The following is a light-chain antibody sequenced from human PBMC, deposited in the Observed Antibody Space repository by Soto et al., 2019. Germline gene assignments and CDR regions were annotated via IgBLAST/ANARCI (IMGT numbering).Light chain of an antibody. CDR1: QDINSR. Sequence: DIQMTQYPSSVSASVGDTVTITCRASQDINSRLARFQQQPGRPPKSVIQAATMLQSGFPSRFAGSGSGRDFTLTIHTLQPEDSATYYCLQVANFPRTFGQGTKVDIK. V-gene: IGKV1-12*01. CDR2: AAT. J-gene: IGKJ1*01. CDR3: LQVANFPRT.